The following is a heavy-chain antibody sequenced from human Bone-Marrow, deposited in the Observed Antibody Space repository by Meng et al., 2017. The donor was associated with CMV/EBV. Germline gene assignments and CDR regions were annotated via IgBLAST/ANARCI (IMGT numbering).Heavy chain of an antibody. V-gene: IGHV3-66*01. CDR1: GFTVSSNY. CDR3: ARWLGATRTYYFDY. J-gene: IGHJ4*02. Sequence: EVQLVESXXGLVQPGGSLILSCAASGFTVSSNYMSWVRQAPGKGLEWVSVIYSGGSTYYADSVKGRFTISRDNSKNTLYLQMNSLRAEDTAVYYCARWLGATRTYYFDYWGQGTLVTVSS. D-gene: IGHD1-26*01. CDR2: IYSGGST.